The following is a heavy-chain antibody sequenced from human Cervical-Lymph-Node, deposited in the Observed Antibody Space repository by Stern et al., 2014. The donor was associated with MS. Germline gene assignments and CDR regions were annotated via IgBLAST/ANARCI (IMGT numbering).Heavy chain of an antibody. Sequence: QVQLVQSGAEVKKSGASVKVSCKASGYTFVGSYINWVRLAPGQGLEWVGWINPHSGATRFAQKFQGRVIMTSHTSFRTVYMELSGLRPDDTAVYYCAKDRGSSTWFVPSGTPPTLDSWGQGTLVTVSS. CDR3: AKDRGSSTWFVPSGTPPTLDS. D-gene: IGHD6-13*01. CDR1: GYTFVGSY. V-gene: IGHV1-2*02. J-gene: IGHJ4*02. CDR2: INPHSGAT.